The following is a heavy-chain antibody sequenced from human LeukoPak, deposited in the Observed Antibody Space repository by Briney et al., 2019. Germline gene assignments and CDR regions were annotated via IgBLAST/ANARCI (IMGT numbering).Heavy chain of an antibody. J-gene: IGHJ4*02. Sequence: GGSLRLSCAASGFTFSSYSMNWVRQAPGKGLEWVSSISSSSSYIYYADSVKGRFTISRDNSKNTLYLQMNSLRAEDTAVYYCAKDGTPLWELRPGYFDYWGQGTLVTVSS. V-gene: IGHV3-21*04. D-gene: IGHD1-26*01. CDR2: ISSSSSYI. CDR1: GFTFSSYS. CDR3: AKDGTPLWELRPGYFDY.